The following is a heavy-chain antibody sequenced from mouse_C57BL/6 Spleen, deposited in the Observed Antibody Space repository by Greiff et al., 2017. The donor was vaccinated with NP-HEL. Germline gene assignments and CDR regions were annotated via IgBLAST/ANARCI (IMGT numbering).Heavy chain of an antibody. CDR1: GYSITSGYD. J-gene: IGHJ3*01. CDR2: ISYSGST. Sequence: DVKLQESGPGMVKPSQSLSLTCTVTGYSITSGYDWHWIRHFPGNKLEWMGYISYSGSTNYNPSLKSRISITHDTSKNHFFLKLNSVTTEDTATYYCASSDGYFAGFAYWGQGTLVTVSA. V-gene: IGHV3-1*01. CDR3: ASSDGYFAGFAY. D-gene: IGHD2-3*01.